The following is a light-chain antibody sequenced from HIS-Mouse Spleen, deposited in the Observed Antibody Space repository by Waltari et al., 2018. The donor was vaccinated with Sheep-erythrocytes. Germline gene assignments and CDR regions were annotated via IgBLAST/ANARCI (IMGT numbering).Light chain of an antibody. Sequence: QSALTQPASVSGSPGQSITIPCTVTSSDVGSYNLVSWYQQHPGKAPKLMIYEGSKRPSGVSNRVSGSKSGNTASVKISGFQAEDEADYYCCSYAGSSTPWVFGGGTKLTVL. J-gene: IGLJ3*02. CDR2: EGS. CDR3: CSYAGSSTPWV. V-gene: IGLV2-23*01. CDR1: SSDVGSYNL.